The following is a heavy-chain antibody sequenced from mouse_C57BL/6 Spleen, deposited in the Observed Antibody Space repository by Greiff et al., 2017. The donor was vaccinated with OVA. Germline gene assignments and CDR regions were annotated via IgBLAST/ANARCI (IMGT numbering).Heavy chain of an antibody. V-gene: IGHV1-39*01. CDR1: GYSFTDYN. J-gene: IGHJ1*03. CDR2: INPNYGTT. D-gene: IGHD1-1*01. CDR3: ARRTTVVADWYFDV. Sequence: EVQLQESGPELVKPGASVKISCKASGYSFTDYNMNWVKQSNGKSLEWIGVINPNYGTTSYNQKFKGKATLTVDQSSSTAYMQLNSLTSEDSAVYYCARRTTVVADWYFDVWGTGTTVTVSS.